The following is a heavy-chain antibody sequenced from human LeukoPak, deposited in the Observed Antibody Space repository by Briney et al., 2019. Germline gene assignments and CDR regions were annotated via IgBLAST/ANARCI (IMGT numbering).Heavy chain of an antibody. CDR3: AKKTSYCGGDCYPYYFDH. Sequence: PGGSLRLSCAASGFAFSSYTMGWFRQAPGKGLEWVSAITGSGGSTYYADSVKGRFTISRDSSKNTLYLQMNSLRAEDTAVYYCAKKTSYCGGDCYPYYFDHWGQGTLVTVSS. CDR1: GFAFSSYT. D-gene: IGHD2-21*02. CDR2: ITGSGGST. J-gene: IGHJ4*02. V-gene: IGHV3-23*01.